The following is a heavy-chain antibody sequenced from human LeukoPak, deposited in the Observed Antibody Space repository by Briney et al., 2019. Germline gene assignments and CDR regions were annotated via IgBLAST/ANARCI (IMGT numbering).Heavy chain of an antibody. D-gene: IGHD2-15*01. Sequence: QPGGSLRLSCAASGFTFSSYWMHWVRQAPGKGLVWVSHINSDGISTGYVDSVKGRFIISRDNAKNTLYLQMNSLRAEDTAVYYCARGCCSGGSCYKLNACDIWGQGTMVTVSS. J-gene: IGHJ3*02. CDR2: INSDGIST. CDR3: ARGCCSGGSCYKLNACDI. CDR1: GFTFSSYW. V-gene: IGHV3-74*01.